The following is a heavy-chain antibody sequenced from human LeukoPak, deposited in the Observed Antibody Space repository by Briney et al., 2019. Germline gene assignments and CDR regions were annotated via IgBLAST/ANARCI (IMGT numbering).Heavy chain of an antibody. D-gene: IGHD6-6*01. CDR2: IYYNGKT. CDR1: GDSISSSSCY. J-gene: IGHJ6*03. CDR3: ARGSGSSSVRGGAYYYYMDV. V-gene: IGHV4-39*07. Sequence: PSETLSLTCTVAGDSISSSSCYWGWIRQSPGEGLEWIGSIYYNGKTYSNPSLKSRVTISVDTSKNQFSLKLSSVTAADTAVYYCARGSGSSSVRGGAYYYYMDVWGKRTTVTVSS.